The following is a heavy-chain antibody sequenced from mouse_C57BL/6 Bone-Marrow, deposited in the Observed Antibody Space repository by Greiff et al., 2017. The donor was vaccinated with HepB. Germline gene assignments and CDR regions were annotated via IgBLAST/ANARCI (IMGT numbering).Heavy chain of an antibody. CDR2: ILPGSGST. Sequence: QVQLQQSGAELMKPGASVKLSCKATGYTFTGYWIEWVKQRPGHGLEWIGEILPGSGSTNYNEKFKGKATFTADTSSNTAYMQRSSLTTEDSAIYYCASQGGSFNCAWFAYWGQGTLVTVSA. CDR1: GYTFTGYW. V-gene: IGHV1-9*01. CDR3: ASQGGSFNCAWFAY. J-gene: IGHJ3*01. D-gene: IGHD1-1*01.